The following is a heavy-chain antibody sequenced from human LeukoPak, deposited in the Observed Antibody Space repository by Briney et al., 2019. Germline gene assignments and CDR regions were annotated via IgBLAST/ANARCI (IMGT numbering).Heavy chain of an antibody. CDR1: GFTFSSYS. CDR2: ISSSSSYI. J-gene: IGHJ4*02. CDR3: ARGSSPTGDYFDY. V-gene: IGHV3-21*01. D-gene: IGHD6-13*01. Sequence: GGPLRLSCAASGFTFSSYSMNWVRQAPGKGLEWVSSISSSSSYIYYADSVKGRFTISRDNAKNSLYLQMNSLRAEDTAVYYCARGSSPTGDYFDYWGQGTLVTVSS.